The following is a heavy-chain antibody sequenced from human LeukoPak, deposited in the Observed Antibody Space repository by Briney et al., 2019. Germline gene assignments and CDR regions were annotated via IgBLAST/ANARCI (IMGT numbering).Heavy chain of an antibody. J-gene: IGHJ3*02. CDR1: GFTFDDYA. Sequence: GGSLRLSCAASGFTFDDYAMHRVRQAPGKGLEWVSGTNWNGASVGYADSVKGRFTISRDNAKNSLYLQMNSLRAEDTAVYYCARDLEAFDIWGQGTMVTVSS. V-gene: IGHV3-9*01. D-gene: IGHD1-1*01. CDR3: ARDLEAFDI. CDR2: TNWNGASV.